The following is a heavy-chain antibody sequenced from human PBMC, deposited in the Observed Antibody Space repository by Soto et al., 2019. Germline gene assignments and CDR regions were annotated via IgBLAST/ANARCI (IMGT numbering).Heavy chain of an antibody. CDR1: GYTFTSYD. CDR3: ARLGKFGWLVLGDYYYGMDV. CDR2: MNPNSGNT. J-gene: IGHJ6*02. V-gene: IGHV1-8*01. D-gene: IGHD6-19*01. Sequence: ASVKVSCKASGYTFTSYDINWVRQATGQGLEWMGWMNPNSGNTGYAQKFQGRVTMTRNTSISTAYMELSSLRSEDTAVYYCARLGKFGWLVLGDYYYGMDVWGQGTTVTVS.